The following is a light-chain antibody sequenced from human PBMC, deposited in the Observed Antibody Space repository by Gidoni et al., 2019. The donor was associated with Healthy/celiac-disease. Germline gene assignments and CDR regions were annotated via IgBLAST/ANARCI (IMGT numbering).Light chain of an antibody. CDR1: SSDVGRYNL. V-gene: IGLV2-23*02. CDR2: EVS. Sequence: QSALTQPASVSGSPGQSLTISCTGTSSDVGRYNLVAWYQQHPGKPPKLMIYEVSKRPSGVSNRFSGSKSGNTASLTISGLQAEDEADYYCCSYAGSSSVVFGGGTKLTVL. CDR3: CSYAGSSSVV. J-gene: IGLJ2*01.